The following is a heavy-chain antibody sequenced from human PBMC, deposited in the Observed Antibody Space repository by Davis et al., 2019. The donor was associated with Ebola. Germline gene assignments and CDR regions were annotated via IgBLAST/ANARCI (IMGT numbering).Heavy chain of an antibody. CDR2: ISSSGSTI. Sequence: GESLKISCAASGFTFSSYEMNWVRQAPGKGLEWVSYISSSGSTIYYADSVKGRFTISRDNAKNSLYLQMNSLRAKDTAVYYCARASSGWTTSGYYYYGMDVWGQGTTVTVSS. J-gene: IGHJ6*02. D-gene: IGHD6-19*01. CDR3: ARASSGWTTSGYYYYGMDV. CDR1: GFTFSSYE. V-gene: IGHV3-48*03.